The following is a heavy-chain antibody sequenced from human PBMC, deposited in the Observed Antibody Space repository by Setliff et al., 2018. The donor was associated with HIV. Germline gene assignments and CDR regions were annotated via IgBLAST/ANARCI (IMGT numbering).Heavy chain of an antibody. J-gene: IGHJ5*02. V-gene: IGHV1-2*02. CDR3: ARVRYCSGGSCYGGEYWFDP. CDR1: GYIFTDYY. D-gene: IGHD2-15*01. Sequence: ASVKVSCKASGYIFTDYYIHWVRQAPGQGLEWMGWINPNSGGTNYAQKFQGRVTMTRDTSTSTVYMELSSLRSEDTAVYYCARVRYCSGGSCYGGEYWFDPWGQGTLVTVSS. CDR2: INPNSGGT.